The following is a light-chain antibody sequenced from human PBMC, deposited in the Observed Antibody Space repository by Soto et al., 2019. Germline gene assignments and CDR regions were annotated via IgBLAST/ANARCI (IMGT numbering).Light chain of an antibody. J-gene: IGLJ2*01. CDR3: AAWDGSLSGVV. CDR2: GNN. Sequence: QSVLTQPPSASGTPGQRVTISCSGSNSNIGSNNVNWYQQFPGTAPRLLIYGNNQRPSGVPDRFSGSKSGTSASLAISGLQSEDEADYYCAAWDGSLSGVVFGGGTKVTVL. V-gene: IGLV1-44*01. CDR1: NSNIGSNN.